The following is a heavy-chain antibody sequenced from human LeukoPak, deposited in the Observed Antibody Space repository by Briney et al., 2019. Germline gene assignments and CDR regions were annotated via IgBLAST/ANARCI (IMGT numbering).Heavy chain of an antibody. J-gene: IGHJ4*02. CDR3: AKSRGSYWVPEFDY. CDR1: GFTFGSYA. D-gene: IGHD1-26*01. V-gene: IGHV3-23*01. CDR2: INDSGSST. Sequence: PGGSLTLTCAVSGFTFGSYAMSWVRQAPGKGLEWVSDINDSGSSTYYTDSVKGRFAISRDNSKNTLYLQMNSLRAEDTAIYYCAKSRGSYWVPEFDYWGQGTLVTVSS.